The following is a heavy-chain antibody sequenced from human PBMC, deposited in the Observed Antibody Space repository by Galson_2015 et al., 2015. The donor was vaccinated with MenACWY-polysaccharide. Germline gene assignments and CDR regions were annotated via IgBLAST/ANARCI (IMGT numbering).Heavy chain of an antibody. CDR1: GFTFSSYG. J-gene: IGHJ5*02. Sequence: SLRLSCAASGFTFSSYGMHWVRQAPGKGLEWVAVISYDGSDKYYADSVKGRITISRDNSKDTLNLQINSLRVEDTALYYCVKSDRDYDDSYNWFDPWGQGTLVTVSS. V-gene: IGHV3-30*18. CDR3: VKSDRDYDDSYNWFDP. CDR2: ISYDGSDK. D-gene: IGHD4-17*01.